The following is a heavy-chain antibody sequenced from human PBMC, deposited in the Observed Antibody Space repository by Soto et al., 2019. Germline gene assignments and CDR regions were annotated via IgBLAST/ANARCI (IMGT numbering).Heavy chain of an antibody. J-gene: IGHJ4*02. V-gene: IGHV3-9*01. Sequence: EVHLVASGGGLVQPGRSLRLSCAASGFTLDDFAMHWVRQVPGKVLEWVSSISWNSGNIVYADSVKCRFTISRDSAKNALYLQMNSRRTDDKSLYSFAKGAVTSIFGYIDYWGPGTLVTVAS. CDR1: GFTLDDFA. D-gene: IGHD3-3*01. CDR2: ISWNSGNI. CDR3: AKGAVTSIFGYIDY.